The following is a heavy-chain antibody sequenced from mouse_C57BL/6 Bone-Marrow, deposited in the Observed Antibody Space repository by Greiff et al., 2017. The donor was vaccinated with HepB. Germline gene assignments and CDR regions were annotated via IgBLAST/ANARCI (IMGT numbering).Heavy chain of an antibody. J-gene: IGHJ1*03. CDR1: GFTFSSYA. Sequence: EVKLVESGEGLVKPGGSLKLSCAASGFTFSSYAMSWVRQTPEKRLEWVAYISSGGDYIYYADTVKGRFTISRDNARNTLYLQMSSLKSEDTAMYYCTRDNYGSSLYWYFDVWGTGTTVTVSS. D-gene: IGHD1-1*01. CDR2: ISSGGDYI. V-gene: IGHV5-9-1*02. CDR3: TRDNYGSSLYWYFDV.